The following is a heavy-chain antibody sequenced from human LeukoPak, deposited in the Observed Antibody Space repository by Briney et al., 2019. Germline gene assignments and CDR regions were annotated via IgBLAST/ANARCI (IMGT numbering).Heavy chain of an antibody. CDR2: ISGSGGST. J-gene: IGHJ4*02. D-gene: IGHD3-22*01. Sequence: PGGSLRLSCAASGFTFSSYAMSWVRQAPGKGLEWVSAISGSGGSTYYADSVKGRFTISRDNSKNTLYLQMNSPRAEDTAVYYCAKDLYYYDSSGYYAPWYYFDYWGQGTLVTVSS. V-gene: IGHV3-23*01. CDR1: GFTFSSYA. CDR3: AKDLYYYDSSGYYAPWYYFDY.